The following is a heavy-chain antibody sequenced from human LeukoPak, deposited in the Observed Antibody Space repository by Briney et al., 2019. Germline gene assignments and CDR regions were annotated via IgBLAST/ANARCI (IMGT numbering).Heavy chain of an antibody. CDR3: AKEAVIQLWKTEEYYFDY. D-gene: IGHD5-18*01. CDR2: IIPILGIA. Sequence: ASVKVSCKASGGTFSSYAISWVRQAPGQGLEWMGRIIPILGIANYAQKFQGRVTITADKSTSTAYMELSSLRSEDTALYYCAKEAVIQLWKTEEYYFDYWGQGTLVTVSS. CDR1: GGTFSSYA. V-gene: IGHV1-69*04. J-gene: IGHJ4*02.